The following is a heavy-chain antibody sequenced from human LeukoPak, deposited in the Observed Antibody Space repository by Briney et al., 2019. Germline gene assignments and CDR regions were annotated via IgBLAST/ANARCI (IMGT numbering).Heavy chain of an antibody. J-gene: IGHJ4*02. CDR3: ARARWTSTVTTYYLDY. V-gene: IGHV1-3*01. CDR1: GYIFSDYA. Sequence: ASVKVSFTASGYIFSDYAIQWVRQAPGQGLEWMGWINAGNGKTKYSQKFQGRVTITRDTSASTAYMELSGLRSEDTAVYYCARARWTSTVTTYYLDYWGQGTLVTVSS. D-gene: IGHD4-17*01. CDR2: INAGNGKT.